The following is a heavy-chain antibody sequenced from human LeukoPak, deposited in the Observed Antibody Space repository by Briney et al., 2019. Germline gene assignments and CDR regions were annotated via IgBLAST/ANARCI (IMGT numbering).Heavy chain of an antibody. CDR1: GFTVSSNY. V-gene: IGHV3-66*01. Sequence: GGSLRLSCAASGFTVSSNYMSWVRQAPGKGLEWVSVIYSGGSTYYADSVKGRFTISRDNSKNTLYLQMNSLRAEDTAVYYCAKSASAYVLMAAPGDYWGQGTLVTVS. D-gene: IGHD2-8*01. CDR3: AKSASAYVLMAAPGDY. CDR2: IYSGGST. J-gene: IGHJ4*02.